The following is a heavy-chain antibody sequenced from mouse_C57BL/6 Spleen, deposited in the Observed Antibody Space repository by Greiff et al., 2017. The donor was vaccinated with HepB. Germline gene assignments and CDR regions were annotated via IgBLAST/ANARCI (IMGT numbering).Heavy chain of an antibody. CDR2: IDPENGDT. D-gene: IGHD1-1*01. V-gene: IGHV14-4*01. J-gene: IGHJ2*01. CDR3: TSPYYYGSSPFDY. Sequence: VQLQQSGAELVRPGASVKLSCTASGFNIKDDYMHWVKQRPEQGLEWIGWIDPENGDTEYASKFQGKATITADTSSNTAYLQLSSLTSEDTAVYYCTSPYYYGSSPFDYWGQGTTLPVSS. CDR1: GFNIKDDY.